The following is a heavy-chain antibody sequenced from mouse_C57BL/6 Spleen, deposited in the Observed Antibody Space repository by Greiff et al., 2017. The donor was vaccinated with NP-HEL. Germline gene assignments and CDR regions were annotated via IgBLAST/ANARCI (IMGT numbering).Heavy chain of an antibody. D-gene: IGHD2-4*01. Sequence: VQLQQSGPELVKPGASVKISCKASGYAFSSSWMNWVKQRPGKGLEWIGRIYPGDGDTNYNGKFKGKATLTADKSSSTAYMQLSSLTSEDSAVYFCAIYYDYDDAYWGQGTLVTVSA. J-gene: IGHJ3*01. V-gene: IGHV1-82*01. CDR3: AIYYDYDDAY. CDR2: IYPGDGDT. CDR1: GYAFSSSW.